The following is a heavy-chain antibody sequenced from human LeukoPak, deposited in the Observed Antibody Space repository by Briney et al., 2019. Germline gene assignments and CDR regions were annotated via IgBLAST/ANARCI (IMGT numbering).Heavy chain of an antibody. CDR2: IWSDGSNK. Sequence: GGSLRLSCATSGFTFSGYGMHWGRQAPGKGLEGVTVIWSDGSNKYYADSVKGRFTISRDNSKNTLYLQMNSLRAEDTAVYYCVRGYYAGRGHHFEYWGQGTLVTVSS. J-gene: IGHJ4*02. CDR3: VRGYYAGRGHHFEY. V-gene: IGHV3-33*01. D-gene: IGHD3-22*01. CDR1: GFTFSGYG.